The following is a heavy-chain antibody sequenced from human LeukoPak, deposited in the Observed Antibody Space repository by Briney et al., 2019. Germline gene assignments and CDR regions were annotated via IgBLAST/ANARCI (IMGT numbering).Heavy chain of an antibody. V-gene: IGHV4-59*01. CDR1: GGSIRYYY. Sequence: SETLSLTCTVSGGSIRYYYWSWIRQSPGKGLEWIGYIYYNGSTNYNPSLKSRVTISVDMSENRFSLKMSSVTAADTAVYYCARKGGLFDYWGQGRLVTVSS. J-gene: IGHJ4*02. D-gene: IGHD2-15*01. CDR3: ARKGGLFDY. CDR2: IYYNGST.